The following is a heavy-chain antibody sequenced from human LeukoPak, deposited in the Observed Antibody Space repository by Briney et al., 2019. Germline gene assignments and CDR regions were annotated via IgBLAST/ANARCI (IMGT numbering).Heavy chain of an antibody. D-gene: IGHD6-19*01. CDR2: IYYSGST. CDR3: ARQRREQWLPWYFDL. Sequence: SETLSLTCTVSGGSISSYYWSWIRQPPGKGLEWVGSIYYSGSTYYNPSLKSRVTISVDTSKNQFSLKLSSVTAADTAVYYCARQRREQWLPWYFDLWGRGTLVTVSS. V-gene: IGHV4-39*01. CDR1: GGSISSYY. J-gene: IGHJ2*01.